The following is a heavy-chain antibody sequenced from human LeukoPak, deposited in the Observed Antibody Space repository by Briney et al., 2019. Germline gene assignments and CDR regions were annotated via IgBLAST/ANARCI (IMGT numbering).Heavy chain of an antibody. CDR3: ARVYSSSWYSQNYYYGMDV. D-gene: IGHD6-13*01. Sequence: SETLSLTCTVSGGSISSYYWSWIRQPPGKGLEWIGYIYYSGRTNYNSSLKSRVTISVDTSKNQFSLKLSSVTAADTAVYYCARVYSSSWYSQNYYYGMDVWGQGTTVTVSS. CDR1: GGSISSYY. J-gene: IGHJ6*02. CDR2: IYYSGRT. V-gene: IGHV4-59*08.